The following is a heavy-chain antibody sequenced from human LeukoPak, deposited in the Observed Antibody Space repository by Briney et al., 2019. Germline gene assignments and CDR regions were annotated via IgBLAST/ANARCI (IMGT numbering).Heavy chain of an antibody. V-gene: IGHV3-23*01. CDR2: ISGSGGST. Sequence: PGGSLRLSCAASGLTVSGSYMSWVRQAPGKGLEWVSGISGSGGSTYYADSVGRFSISRDNSKNTLYLQMTSLRAEGTAVYYCGKEGRGMGAATIDYWGQGTLVTVSS. J-gene: IGHJ4*02. D-gene: IGHD1-26*01. CDR3: GKEGRGMGAATIDY. CDR1: GLTVSGSY.